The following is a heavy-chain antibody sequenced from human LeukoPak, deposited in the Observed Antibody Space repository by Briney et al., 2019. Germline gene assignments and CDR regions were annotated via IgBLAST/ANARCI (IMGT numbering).Heavy chain of an antibody. CDR1: GGSISSYY. J-gene: IGHJ3*02. V-gene: IGHV4-59*01. CDR2: IYYSGST. D-gene: IGHD2-21*01. CDR3: ARVLVVEGAFDI. Sequence: SETLSLTCTVSGGSISSYYWSWIRQPPGKGLEWIGYIYYSGSTNYNPSLKSRVTISVDTSKNQFSLKLSSVTAADTAVYYCARVLVVEGAFDIWGQGTMATVSS.